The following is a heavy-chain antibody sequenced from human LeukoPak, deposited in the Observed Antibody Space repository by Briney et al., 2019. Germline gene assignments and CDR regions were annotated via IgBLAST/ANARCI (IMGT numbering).Heavy chain of an antibody. V-gene: IGHV3-33*05. J-gene: IGHJ4*02. CDR1: GFSVTTHG. CDR2: ISYDGSNK. D-gene: IGHD3-22*01. Sequence: TGGSLRLSCAAFGFSVTTHGMSWVRQAPGKGLEWVATISYDGSNKYHADSVKGRFTISRDNSKNTLYVQVNSLGTEDTAAYYCAKGSYYDSSGSFYFDYWGQGTLVTVSS. CDR3: AKGSYYDSSGSFYFDY.